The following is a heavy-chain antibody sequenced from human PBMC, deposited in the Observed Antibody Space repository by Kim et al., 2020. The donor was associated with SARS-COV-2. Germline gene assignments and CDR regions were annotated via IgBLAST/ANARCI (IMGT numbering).Heavy chain of an antibody. CDR2: IWSDGANK. V-gene: IGHV3-33*03. J-gene: IGHJ6*02. CDR1: GFTFGSYA. Sequence: GGSLRLSCAASGFTFGSYAMHWVRQAPGKGLEWVAVIWSDGANKYFGDSVKGRFTISRDNSENTLFLQMNSLRPDDTAVYYCAKKGAVANSGYYYGLDVWGQGTTVTVSS. D-gene: IGHD1-26*01. CDR3: AKKGAVANSGYYYGLDV.